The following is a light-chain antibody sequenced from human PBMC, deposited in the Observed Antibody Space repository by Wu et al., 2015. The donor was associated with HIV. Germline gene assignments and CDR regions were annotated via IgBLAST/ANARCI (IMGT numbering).Light chain of an antibody. J-gene: IGKJ2*01. CDR1: QSVSSSY. CDR3: QQYGSSPFT. CDR2: GAS. Sequence: EIVLTQSPGTLSLSPGERGTLSCRASQSVSSSYLAWYQQKPGQAPRLLIYGASSRATRIPERFSGSGSGTDFTLTISRLEPEDVAVYYCQQYGSSPFTFGQGTKLEIK. V-gene: IGKV3-20*01.